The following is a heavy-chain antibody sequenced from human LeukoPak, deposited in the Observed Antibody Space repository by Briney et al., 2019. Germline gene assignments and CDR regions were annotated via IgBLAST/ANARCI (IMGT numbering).Heavy chain of an antibody. V-gene: IGHV4-59*01. Sequence: PSETLSLTCTVSGGSISSYYWSWIRQPPGKGLEWIGYIYYSGSTNYNPSLKSRVTISVDTSKNQFSLKLSSVTAADTAVYYCARGFDGPNAFDIWGLGTMVTVSS. CDR2: IYYSGST. J-gene: IGHJ3*02. CDR3: ARGFDGPNAFDI. CDR1: GGSISSYY. D-gene: IGHD3-9*01.